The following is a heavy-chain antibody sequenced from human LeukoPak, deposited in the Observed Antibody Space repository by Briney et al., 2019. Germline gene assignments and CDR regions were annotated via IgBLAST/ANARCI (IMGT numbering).Heavy chain of an antibody. J-gene: IGHJ4*02. Sequence: ASVKVSCKASGGTFSSYAISWVRQAPGQGLEWMGGIIPIFGTANYAQKSQGRVTITADESTSTAYMELSSLRSEDTAVYYCARGPFTVPRFDYWGQGTLVTVSS. V-gene: IGHV1-69*13. CDR2: IIPIFGTA. CDR3: ARGPFTVPRFDY. D-gene: IGHD4-17*01. CDR1: GGTFSSYA.